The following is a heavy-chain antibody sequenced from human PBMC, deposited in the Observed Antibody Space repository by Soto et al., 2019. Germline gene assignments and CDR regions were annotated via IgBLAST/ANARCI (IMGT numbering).Heavy chain of an antibody. CDR2: IYHSGST. V-gene: IGHV4-4*02. Sequence: QVQLQESGPGLVKPSGTLSLTCAVSSGSISSSNWWSWVRQPPGKGLEWIGEIYHSGSTNYNPSPQSRGTISVDKSKNQFSLKLSSVTAADTAVYYCARGGGQWLVGTDYWGQGTLVTVSS. CDR1: SGSISSSNW. CDR3: ARGGGQWLVGTDY. D-gene: IGHD6-19*01. J-gene: IGHJ4*02.